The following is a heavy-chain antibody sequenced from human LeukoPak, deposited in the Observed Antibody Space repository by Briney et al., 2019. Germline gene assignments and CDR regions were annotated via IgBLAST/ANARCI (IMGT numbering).Heavy chain of an antibody. V-gene: IGHV1-8*02. Sequence: ASVKVSCKASGGTFSSYAISWVRQATGQGLEWMGWMNPNSGNTGYAQKFQGRVTMTRNTSISTAYMELSSLRSEDTAVYYCARGESGYSGYDIDYWGQGTLVTVSS. J-gene: IGHJ4*02. D-gene: IGHD5-12*01. CDR3: ARGESGYSGYDIDY. CDR2: MNPNSGNT. CDR1: GGTFSSYA.